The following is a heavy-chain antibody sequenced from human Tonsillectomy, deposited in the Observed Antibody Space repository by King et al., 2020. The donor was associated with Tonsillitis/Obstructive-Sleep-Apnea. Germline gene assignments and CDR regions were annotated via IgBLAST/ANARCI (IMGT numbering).Heavy chain of an antibody. D-gene: IGHD2/OR15-2a*01. J-gene: IGHJ5*02. Sequence: QLVQSGGGVVQPGRSLRLSCAASGSIFSGYGMHWVRQAPGKGLEWVAVIWNDGSSKYYADSVKGRFTISRDNSKNMLYLQMNSLRAEDTAVYYCARLYGGRCNLNFCQRDWFDPWGQGTLVTVSS. CDR1: GSIFSGYG. CDR3: ARLYGGRCNLNFCQRDWFDP. V-gene: IGHV3-33*01. CDR2: IWNDGSSK.